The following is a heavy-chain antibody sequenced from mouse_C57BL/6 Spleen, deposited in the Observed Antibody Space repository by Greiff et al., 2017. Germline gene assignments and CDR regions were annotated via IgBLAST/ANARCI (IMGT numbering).Heavy chain of an antibody. CDR2: INPGSGGT. Sequence: VQLQESGAELVRPGTSVKVSCKASGYAFTNYLIEWVKQRSGQGLEWIGVINPGSGGTNYNEKFKGKETLTADKSSSTAYMQLRSLTSEDSAVYVCARSSYGNRFAYWGQGTLVTVSA. CDR1: GYAFTNYL. V-gene: IGHV1-54*01. J-gene: IGHJ3*01. CDR3: ARSSYGNRFAY. D-gene: IGHD2-1*01.